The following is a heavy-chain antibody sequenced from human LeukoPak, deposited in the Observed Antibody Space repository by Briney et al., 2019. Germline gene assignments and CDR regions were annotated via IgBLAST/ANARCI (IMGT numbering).Heavy chain of an antibody. CDR3: AKSDTYRFDY. V-gene: IGHV3-48*02. Sequence: GGSLRLSCAASGFTFSSYSMNWVRQAPGKGLEWLSYISSSSSIIYCADSVKGRFTISRDNAKNSLYLQMNSLRDEDTAVYYCAKSDTYRFDYWGQGTLVTVSS. CDR1: GFTFSSYS. CDR2: ISSSSSII. D-gene: IGHD2-21*02. J-gene: IGHJ4*02.